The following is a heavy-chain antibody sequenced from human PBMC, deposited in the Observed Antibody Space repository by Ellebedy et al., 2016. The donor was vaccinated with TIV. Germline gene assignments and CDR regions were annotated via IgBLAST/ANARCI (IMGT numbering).Heavy chain of an antibody. V-gene: IGHV3-30*02. Sequence: GESLKISCVASGFSFSTYGMHWVRQAPGKGLEWVAFKRFDGRNEYNGDSVKGRFIISRDLSKNTLYLQKNRMTSDDTGIYYCTRETNPPPGALAGTGFDCWGQGTLVIVSS. CDR1: GFSFSTYG. CDR3: TRETNPPPGALAGTGFDC. CDR2: KRFDGRNE. J-gene: IGHJ4*02. D-gene: IGHD6-19*01.